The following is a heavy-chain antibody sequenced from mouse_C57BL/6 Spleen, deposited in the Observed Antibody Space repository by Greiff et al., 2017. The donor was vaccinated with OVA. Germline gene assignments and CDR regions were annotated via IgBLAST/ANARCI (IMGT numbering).Heavy chain of an antibody. J-gene: IGHJ4*01. CDR2: IWGDGST. CDR1: GFSLTSYG. CDR3: TKGDNKGAMDD. D-gene: IGHD1-3*01. Sequence: VKLVESGPGLVAPSQCLSISCTVSGFSLTSYGVSWVRQPPGKGLEWLGVIWGDGSTNYHSALISRLSICKDNSKSQVFLKLNSLQTDDTATYYCTKGDNKGAMDDWGQGTSVTVSS. V-gene: IGHV2-3*01.